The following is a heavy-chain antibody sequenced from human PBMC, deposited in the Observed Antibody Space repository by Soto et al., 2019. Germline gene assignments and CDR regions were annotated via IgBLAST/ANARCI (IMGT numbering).Heavy chain of an antibody. CDR1: NFDNLSYS. V-gene: IGHV3-7*01. J-gene: IGHJ6*02. Sequence: LACATSNFDNLSYSRRWASESTGKGLEWVANIKQDGSEKYYVDSVKGRFTISRDNAKNSLYLQMNSLRAEDTAVYYCARDNGDSITIFGVVSYGMDVWGQGT. CDR2: IKQDGSEK. D-gene: IGHD3-3*01. CDR3: ARDNGDSITIFGVVSYGMDV.